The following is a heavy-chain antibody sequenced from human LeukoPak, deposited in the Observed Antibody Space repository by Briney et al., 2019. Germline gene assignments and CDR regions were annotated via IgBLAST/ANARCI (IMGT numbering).Heavy chain of an antibody. J-gene: IGHJ4*02. CDR2: INPDGGST. Sequence: GASVKVSCTASGYTFTSYWIQWVRQAPGQGLEWMGLINPDGGSTAYAHRFQGRVIMTRDTSTSTAYMDLSSLRSEDTAVYHCARAPRNGSTMLDYWGQGTLVTVSS. V-gene: IGHV1-46*01. CDR1: GYTFTSYW. D-gene: IGHD1-14*01. CDR3: ARAPRNGSTMLDY.